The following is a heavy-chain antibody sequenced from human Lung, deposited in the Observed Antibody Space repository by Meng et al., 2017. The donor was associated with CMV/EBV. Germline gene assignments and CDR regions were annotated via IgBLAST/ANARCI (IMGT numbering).Heavy chain of an antibody. CDR3: ARVGAYCGGDCYHPR. V-gene: IGHV4-4*02. CDR1: GGSLSSRNW. J-gene: IGHJ4*02. CDR2: IYHSGST. D-gene: IGHD2-21*02. Sequence: QVQLQESGPGLVTPSGTLSLTCAVSGGSLSSRNWWSWVRQPPGKGLEWIGEIYHSGSTNYNPSLKSRVTISVDESKNQFCLRLSSVTAADTAVYYCARVGAYCGGDCYHPRWGQGTLVTVFS.